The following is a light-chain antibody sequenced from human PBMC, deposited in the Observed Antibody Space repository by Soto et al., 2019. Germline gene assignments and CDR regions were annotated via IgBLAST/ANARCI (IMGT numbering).Light chain of an antibody. J-gene: IGLJ2*01. V-gene: IGLV2-14*01. CDR2: DVN. CDR1: SSDVGGYNY. CDR3: TSYASSSSHVV. Sequence: QSVLTRPASVSGSPGQSITLSCTGTSSDVGGYNYVSWYQRHPGKAPKLIIYDVNNRPSGVSNRFSGSKSGNTASLTISGLQAEDEAEYYCTSYASSSSHVVFGGGTKLTVL.